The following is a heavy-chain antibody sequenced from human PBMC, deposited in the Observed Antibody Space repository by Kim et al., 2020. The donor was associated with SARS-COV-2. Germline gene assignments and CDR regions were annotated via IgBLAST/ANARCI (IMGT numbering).Heavy chain of an antibody. J-gene: IGHJ4*02. CDR3: ARGGLSGSYTRCDY. Sequence: YAAAGKGSFTISRDDSKTSLYLQMSSLKTEDTAVYFCARGGLSGSYTRCDYWGQGTLVTVSS. V-gene: IGHV3-72*01. D-gene: IGHD1-26*01.